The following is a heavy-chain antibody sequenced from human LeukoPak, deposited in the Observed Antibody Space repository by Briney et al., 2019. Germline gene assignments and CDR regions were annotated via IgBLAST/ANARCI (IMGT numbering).Heavy chain of an antibody. J-gene: IGHJ4*02. CDR1: GGSISGSGYY. CDR3: ARLRSPGDFDY. D-gene: IGHD1-26*01. Sequence: SETLSLTCAVSGGSISGSGYYWVWIRQPPGKGLEWIATIYYTGSTYYNPSLKSRVTISVDTSKNQFSLRLNSVTAAGTAMYYCARLRSPGDFDYWGQGTLVTVSS. V-gene: IGHV4-39*07. CDR2: IYYTGST.